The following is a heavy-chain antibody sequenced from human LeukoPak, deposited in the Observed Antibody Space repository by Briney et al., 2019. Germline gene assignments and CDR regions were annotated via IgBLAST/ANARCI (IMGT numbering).Heavy chain of an antibody. CDR1: GYSFTSYW. CDR3: ARRTKHSSGWEAVDY. V-gene: IGHV5-51*01. J-gene: IGHJ4*02. D-gene: IGHD6-19*01. CDR2: IYPGDSDT. Sequence: GESLKISCKASGYSFTSYWIAWVRQMPGKGLEWMGLIYPGDSDTRYSPSFQGQVTISADKSISTAYLQWSSLEASDTAMYYCARRTKHSSGWEAVDYWGQGTLVTVSS.